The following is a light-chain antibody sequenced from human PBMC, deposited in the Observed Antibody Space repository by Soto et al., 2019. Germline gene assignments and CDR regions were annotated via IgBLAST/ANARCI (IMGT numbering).Light chain of an antibody. CDR2: GAS. Sequence: EIVMTQSPVTLSVSPGERATLSCRASQSISRNLAWYHQKLGQAPRLLIYGASTRATGIPDRFSGSGSGTDFTLTISRLEPEDFAVFYCQHSGRSPPLTFGGGTKVDIK. J-gene: IGKJ4*01. CDR3: QHSGRSPPLT. CDR1: QSISRN. V-gene: IGKV3-20*01.